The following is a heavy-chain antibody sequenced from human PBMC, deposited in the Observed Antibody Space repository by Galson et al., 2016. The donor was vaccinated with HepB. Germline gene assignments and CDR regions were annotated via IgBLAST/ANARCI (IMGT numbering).Heavy chain of an antibody. CDR1: GGSISSGDYF. D-gene: IGHD6-13*01. V-gene: IGHV4-30-4*01. CDR3: ARERSSSWYHPIYFDY. J-gene: IGHJ4*02. Sequence: TLSLTCTVSGGSISSGDYFWSWIRQPPGQGLEWIGCISYSGSTYYNPSLKSRLTISADTSKNQFSLKLSSVTAADTAVYYCARERSSSWYHPIYFDYWGQGTLVTVSS. CDR2: ISYSGST.